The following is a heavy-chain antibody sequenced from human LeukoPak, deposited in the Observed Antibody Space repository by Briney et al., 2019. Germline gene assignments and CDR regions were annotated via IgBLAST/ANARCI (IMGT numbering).Heavy chain of an antibody. CDR2: AYYSGST. V-gene: IGHV4-59*08. J-gene: IGHJ5*02. CDR1: DGSISNYY. CDR3: ARNSAVATSRSWFGP. D-gene: IGHD6-19*01. Sequence: PSETLSLTCSVFDGSISNYYWSWIRQPPGKGLEWIGYAYYSGSTTYNPSLESRVTISVDTSKNQFSLKLTAVTAADTAVYYCARNSAVATSRSWFGPWGQGTLVTVSS.